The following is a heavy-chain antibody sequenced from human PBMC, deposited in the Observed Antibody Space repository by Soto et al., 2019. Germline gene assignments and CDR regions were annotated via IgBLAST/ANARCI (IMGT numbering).Heavy chain of an antibody. D-gene: IGHD3-10*02. CDR1: GFISSNNG. J-gene: IGHJ4*02. CDR3: TIVRVADSALDH. Sequence: GGSLRLSCVVSGFISSNNGMHWVRQTPGKGLEWVAFMSYDGSDTFYADSVKGRFTISRDNSKNTLFLHMSNLRAEDTAMYYCTIVRVADSALDHWGQGTLVTVSS. CDR2: MSYDGSDT. V-gene: IGHV3-30*02.